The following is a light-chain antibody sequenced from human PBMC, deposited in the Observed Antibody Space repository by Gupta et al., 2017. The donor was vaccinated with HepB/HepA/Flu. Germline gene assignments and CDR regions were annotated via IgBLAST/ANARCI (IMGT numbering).Light chain of an antibody. CDR3: MQALQAPRT. CDR1: QSLVKSNGYNY. Sequence: DIVITQSPLSLPVTPGESASLSCRSSQSLVKSNGYNYLDWYLQKPGQSPQLLIYLGSNRASGVPDRFSGSGSGADFTLKISRVEAEDVGVYYCMQALQAPRTFGQGTKLETK. J-gene: IGKJ2*02. CDR2: LGS. V-gene: IGKV2-28*01.